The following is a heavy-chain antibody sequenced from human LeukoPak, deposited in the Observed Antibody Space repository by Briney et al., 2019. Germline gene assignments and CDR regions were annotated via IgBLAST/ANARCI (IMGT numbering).Heavy chain of an antibody. CDR2: IYHSGST. CDR3: ARGGPNYGDYGWFDP. CDR1: GGSISSGGYS. J-gene: IGHJ5*02. D-gene: IGHD4-17*01. Sequence: SQTLSRTCAVSGGSISSGGYSWSWIRQPPGKGLEWIGYIYHSGSTYYNPSLKSRVTISVDRSKNQFSLKLSSVTAADTAVYYCARGGPNYGDYGWFDPWGQGTLVTVSS. V-gene: IGHV4-30-2*01.